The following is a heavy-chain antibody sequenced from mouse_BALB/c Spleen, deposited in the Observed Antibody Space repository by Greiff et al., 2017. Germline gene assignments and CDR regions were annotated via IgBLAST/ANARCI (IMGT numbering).Heavy chain of an antibody. CDR1: GFTFSSYT. D-gene: IGHD2-1*01. V-gene: IGHV5-12-2*01. CDR2: ISNGGGST. J-gene: IGHJ2*01. CDR3: ARHGNYEGVDY. Sequence: EVKLMESGGGLVQPGGSLKLSCAASGFTFSSYTMSWVRQTPEKRLEWVAYISNGGGSTYYPDTVKGRFTISRDNAKNTLYLQMSSLKSEDTAMYYCARHGNYEGVDYWGQGTTLTVSS.